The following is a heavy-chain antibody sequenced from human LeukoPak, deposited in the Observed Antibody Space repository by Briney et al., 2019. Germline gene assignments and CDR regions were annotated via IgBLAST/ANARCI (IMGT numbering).Heavy chain of an antibody. D-gene: IGHD3-10*01. CDR1: GYTFTSYY. CDR3: ARGPSITMVRGGQWYYYMDV. Sequence: GSSVKVSCKASGYTFTSYYIHWVRQAPGQGLEWMGLINPSGGSTNYAQKFQGRVTMTRDTSTSTVYMELSSLRSEDTAVYYCARGPSITMVRGGQWYYYMDVWGKGPTVTISS. V-gene: IGHV1-46*01. J-gene: IGHJ6*03. CDR2: INPSGGST.